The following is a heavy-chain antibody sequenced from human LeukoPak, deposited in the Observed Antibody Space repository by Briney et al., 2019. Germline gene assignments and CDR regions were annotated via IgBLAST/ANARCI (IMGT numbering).Heavy chain of an antibody. J-gene: IGHJ6*02. CDR3: ATDYAGNSLWYYYGLGV. V-gene: IGHV3-30*03. CDR2: ISYDGSNK. D-gene: IGHD4-23*01. CDR1: GFTFRSYD. Sequence: GGSLRLSCAASGFTFRSYDMHWVRQAPGKGLQWVAVISYDGSNKYHTDSVKGRFTISRDNSKNTLYLQMNSLRAEDTAVYYCATDYAGNSLWYYYGLGVWGQGTTVTVSS.